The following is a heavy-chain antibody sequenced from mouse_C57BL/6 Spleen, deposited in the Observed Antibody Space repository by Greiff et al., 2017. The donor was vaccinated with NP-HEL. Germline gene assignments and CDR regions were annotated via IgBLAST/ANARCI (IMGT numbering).Heavy chain of an antibody. J-gene: IGHJ2*01. V-gene: IGHV1-76*01. CDR2: IYPGSGNT. CDR3: SRTYFDY. Sequence: VQLVESGAELVRPGASVKLSCKASGYTFTDYYINWVKQRPGQGLEWIARIYPGSGNTYYNEKFKGKATLTAEKSSSTAYMQLSSLTSEDPAVFFLSRTYFDYWGQGTTLTVSS. CDR1: GYTFTDYY.